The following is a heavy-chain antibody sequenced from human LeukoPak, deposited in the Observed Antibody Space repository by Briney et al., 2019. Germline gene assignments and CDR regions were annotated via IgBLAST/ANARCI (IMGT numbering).Heavy chain of an antibody. V-gene: IGHV1-69*13. CDR3: ATTRDYYEDSGYTLLQD. J-gene: IGHJ1*01. CDR1: GSTFSTYA. CDR2: IIPILGTS. D-gene: IGHD3-22*01. Sequence: ASVKVSCKASGSTFSTYAINWVRQAPGQGLEWLGGIIPILGTSNYAQSFQGRVTITADESSGTAYMALSSLRSVDTAIYYCATTRDYYEDSGYTLLQDWGQGTLVTVSS.